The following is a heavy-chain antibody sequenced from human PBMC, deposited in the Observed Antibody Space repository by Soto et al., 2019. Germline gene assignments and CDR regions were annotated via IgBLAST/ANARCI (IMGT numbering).Heavy chain of an antibody. J-gene: IGHJ4*02. CDR1: GGSFSGYY. CDR2: INHSGST. CDR3: ARVWGALFDY. V-gene: IGHV4-34*01. D-gene: IGHD7-27*01. Sequence: QVQLQQWGAGLLKPSETLSLTCAVYGGSFSGYYWSWIRQPPGKGLEWIGEINHSGSTNYNPSLKSRVTILVDTSKNQFSLKLSSVTAADTAVYYCARVWGALFDYWGQGALVTVSS.